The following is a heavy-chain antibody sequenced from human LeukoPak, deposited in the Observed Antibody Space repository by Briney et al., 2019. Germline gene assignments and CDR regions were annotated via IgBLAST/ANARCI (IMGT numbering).Heavy chain of an antibody. Sequence: GGSLRLSCAASGFTFSSYWMNWVRQAPGRGLVWVSRIASDGSSTTYADSVKGRFSISRDSSKDTLYLQMNSLRTEDTAVYYCVRQDCSGGSCYLDYWGQGTLVTVSS. CDR1: GFTFSSYW. CDR3: VRQDCSGGSCYLDY. CDR2: IASDGSST. J-gene: IGHJ4*02. D-gene: IGHD2-15*01. V-gene: IGHV3-74*01.